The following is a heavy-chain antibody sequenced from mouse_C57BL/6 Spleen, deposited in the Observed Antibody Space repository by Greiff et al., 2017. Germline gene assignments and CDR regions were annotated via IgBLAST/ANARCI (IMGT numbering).Heavy chain of an antibody. CDR2: IWGVGST. D-gene: IGHD2-5*01. V-gene: IGHV2-6*01. Sequence: VQLQESGPGLVAPSQSLSITCTVSGFSLTSYGVDWVRQSPGKGLEWLGVIWGVGSTNYNSALKSRLSISKDNSKSQVFLKMNSLQTDDTAMYYWARLGSNRGLMDYWGQGTSGTVSS. CDR1: GFSLTSYG. CDR3: ARLGSNRGLMDY. J-gene: IGHJ4*01.